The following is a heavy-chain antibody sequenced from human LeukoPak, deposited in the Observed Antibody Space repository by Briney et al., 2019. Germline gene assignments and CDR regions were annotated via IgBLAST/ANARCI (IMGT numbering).Heavy chain of an antibody. CDR1: GFTFDDYV. Sequence: PGGPLRLSCAASGFTFDDYVIHWVRQAPGKGLEWVSLSSGDGGSTHYADSVKGRFTMSRDNSKNSLHLQMNSLRTEDTALYYCAKGFRLGMVTSSYYYMDVWGKGTTVTVSS. D-gene: IGHD5-18*01. CDR2: SSGDGGST. V-gene: IGHV3-43*02. J-gene: IGHJ6*03. CDR3: AKGFRLGMVTSSYYYMDV.